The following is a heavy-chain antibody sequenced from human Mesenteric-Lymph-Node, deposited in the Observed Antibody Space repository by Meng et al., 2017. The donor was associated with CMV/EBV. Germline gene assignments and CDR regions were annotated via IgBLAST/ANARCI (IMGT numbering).Heavy chain of an antibody. CDR3: ATPRLFMVIFDY. Sequence: GESLKISCAASGFTFSYSSMSWVRQAPGKGLEWVATIKEDGREKNYVDSVKGRFTISRDNAKKALYLQMNSLRVEDTAVYYCATPRLFMVIFDYWGQGTLVTVSS. CDR1: GFTFSYSS. V-gene: IGHV3-7*01. CDR2: IKEDGREK. D-gene: IGHD3-10*01. J-gene: IGHJ4*02.